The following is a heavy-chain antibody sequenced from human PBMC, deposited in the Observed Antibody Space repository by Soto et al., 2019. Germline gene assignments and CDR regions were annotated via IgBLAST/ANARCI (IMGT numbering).Heavy chain of an antibody. J-gene: IGHJ4*02. D-gene: IGHD1-26*01. Sequence: EVQLLESGGGLVQPGGSLRLSCAASGFTFSTYAMSWVRQAPGKGLEWVSAIGGSGGGTYYADSGKGRFTIFIDNSKNTLYLQMNSLRAEDTAVYYCAKEGSRDYWGQGTLVTVSS. CDR2: IGGSGGGT. CDR1: GFTFSTYA. CDR3: AKEGSRDY. V-gene: IGHV3-23*01.